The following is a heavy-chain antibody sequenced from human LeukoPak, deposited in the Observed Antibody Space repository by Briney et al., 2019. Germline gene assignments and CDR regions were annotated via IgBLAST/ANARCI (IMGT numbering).Heavy chain of an antibody. CDR1: GYTFTSYY. CDR2: INPSGGST. CDR3: ARYSNYYDSSGYYHFDY. V-gene: IGHV1-46*01. D-gene: IGHD3-22*01. Sequence: ASVKVSCKGSGYTFTSYYMHWVRQAPGQGLEWMGIINPSGGSTSYAQKFQGRVNMTGDTSTSTVYMELRSLRSEDTAVYYCARYSNYYDSSGYYHFDYWGQGTLVTVSS. J-gene: IGHJ4*02.